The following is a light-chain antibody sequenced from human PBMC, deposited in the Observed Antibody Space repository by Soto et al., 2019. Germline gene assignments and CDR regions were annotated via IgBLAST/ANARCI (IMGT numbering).Light chain of an antibody. CDR2: AAS. Sequence: PSSLSASVGDRVTITCRASQSISSYLNWYQQKPGKAPKLLIYAASSLQSGVPSRFSGSGSGTDFTLTISRLEPEDFAVYYCQQCGSSSTFGQGTRLEIK. CDR1: QSISSY. V-gene: IGKV1-39*01. J-gene: IGKJ5*01. CDR3: QQCGSSST.